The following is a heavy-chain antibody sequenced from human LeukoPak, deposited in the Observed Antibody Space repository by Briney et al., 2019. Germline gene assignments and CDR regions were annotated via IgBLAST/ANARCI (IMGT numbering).Heavy chain of an antibody. CDR1: GGSISSSSYS. CDR2: IYYSGST. Sequence: SETLSLTCPVSGGSISSSSYSWGWIRQPPGKGLEWIGSIYYSGSTYYNPSLKSRVTISVDTSKNQFSLKLSSVTAADTAVYYCARALHRLSSGWFDPWGQGTLVTVSS. J-gene: IGHJ5*02. V-gene: IGHV4-39*07. D-gene: IGHD6-6*01. CDR3: ARALHRLSSGWFDP.